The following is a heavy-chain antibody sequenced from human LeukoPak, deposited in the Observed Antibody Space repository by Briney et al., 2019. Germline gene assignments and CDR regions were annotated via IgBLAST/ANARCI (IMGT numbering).Heavy chain of an antibody. CDR2: IIANFGIT. CDR1: GGTFTSYA. V-gene: IGHV1-69*17. J-gene: IGHJ6*02. CDR3: AREMTIVAVPAAIHRRVPSLLRFSEWLLTERSYGMDV. D-gene: IGHD3-3*01. Sequence: SVKVSCKASGGTFTSYAISWVRQAPGQGHEWMGGIIANFGITNYAQKFQGRVTITTDKSTSTAYMELSSLRSEDTAVYYCAREMTIVAVPAAIHRRVPSLLRFSEWLLTERSYGMDVWGQGTTVTVSS.